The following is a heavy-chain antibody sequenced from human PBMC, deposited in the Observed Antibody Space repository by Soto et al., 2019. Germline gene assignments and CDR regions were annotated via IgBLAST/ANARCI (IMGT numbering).Heavy chain of an antibody. Sequence: EVQLLESGGGLVQPGGSLILSCAASGFTFSSYAMSWIRQAPGKGLEWVSAISGSGGSTYSAASVKGRFTISRYNSTNTLYVQMNSLRAEDTAVYYCAKMDSSGWYYFDYWGQRTLVTVSS. CDR2: ISGSGGST. V-gene: IGHV3-23*01. CDR3: AKMDSSGWYYFDY. D-gene: IGHD6-19*01. J-gene: IGHJ4*02. CDR1: GFTFSSYA.